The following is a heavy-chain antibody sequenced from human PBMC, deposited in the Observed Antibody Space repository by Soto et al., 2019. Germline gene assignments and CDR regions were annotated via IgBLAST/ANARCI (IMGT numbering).Heavy chain of an antibody. CDR1: GGYISSGGYS. CDR3: ARGMTTVTTFDY. V-gene: IGHV4-30-2*01. Sequence: SETLSLTCAVSGGYISSGGYSCNWIRQPPGKGLEWIGYIYHSGSTYYNPSLKSRVTISVDRSENQFSLKLSSVTAADTAVYYCARGMTTVTTFDYWGQGTLVTVSS. D-gene: IGHD4-17*01. CDR2: IYHSGST. J-gene: IGHJ4*02.